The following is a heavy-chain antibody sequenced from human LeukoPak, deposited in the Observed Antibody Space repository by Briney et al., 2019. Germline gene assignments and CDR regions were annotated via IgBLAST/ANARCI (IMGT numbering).Heavy chain of an antibody. CDR2: INHSGST. CDR1: GGSFSGYY. CDR3: ARTYYYGSGSYFAYYYYMDV. Sequence: SETLSLTCAVYGGSFSGYYWSWIRQPPGKGLEWIGEINHSGSTNYNPSLKSRVTISVDTSKNQFSLKLSSVTAADTAVYYCARTYYYGSGSYFAYYYYMDVWGKGTTVTISS. D-gene: IGHD3-10*01. J-gene: IGHJ6*03. V-gene: IGHV4-34*01.